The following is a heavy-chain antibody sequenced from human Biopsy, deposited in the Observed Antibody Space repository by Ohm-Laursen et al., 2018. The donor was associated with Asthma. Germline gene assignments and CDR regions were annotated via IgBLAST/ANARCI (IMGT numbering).Heavy chain of an antibody. CDR1: GGSITSSSYY. D-gene: IGHD3-22*01. V-gene: IGHV4-39*01. J-gene: IGHJ4*02. CDR3: VRHQYSSSWSTFDY. Sequence: GTLSLTWTVSGGSITSSSYYRGWIRQPPGKGMEWIGSMYHSGSPYYHPSLKSRATISVDTSKNQLSLKMSSVTAADTAVYFCVRHQYSSSWSTFDYWGQGALVTVSS. CDR2: MYHSGSP.